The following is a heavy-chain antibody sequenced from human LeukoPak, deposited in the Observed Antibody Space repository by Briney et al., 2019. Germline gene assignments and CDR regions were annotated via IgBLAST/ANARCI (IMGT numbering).Heavy chain of an antibody. V-gene: IGHV1-69*13. J-gene: IGHJ3*02. D-gene: IGHD4-17*01. CDR2: SIPMFGTT. CDR3: ARGTTVTTAVLVPNDAFDI. CDR1: GGTFNSYA. Sequence: SVKVSCKASGGTFNSYAINWVRQARGQGLEGMGGSIPMFGTTNFAPEFQGRVTITADEFTSTAYMELTSLKSEDTAVYYCARGTTVTTAVLVPNDAFDIWGQGTMVTVSS.